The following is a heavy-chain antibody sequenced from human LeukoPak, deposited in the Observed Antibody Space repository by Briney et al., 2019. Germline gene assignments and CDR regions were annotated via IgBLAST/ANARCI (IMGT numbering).Heavy chain of an antibody. J-gene: IGHJ4*02. D-gene: IGHD3-3*01. Sequence: SETLSLTCTVSGGSISSGSYYWSWIRQPAGKGLEWIGRIYTSGSTNYNPSLKSRVTISVGTSKNQFSLKLSSVTAADTAVYYCARGTPGRYDFWSGYSVWGQGTLVTVSS. CDR1: GGSISSGSYY. CDR3: ARGTPGRYDFWSGYSV. CDR2: IYTSGST. V-gene: IGHV4-61*02.